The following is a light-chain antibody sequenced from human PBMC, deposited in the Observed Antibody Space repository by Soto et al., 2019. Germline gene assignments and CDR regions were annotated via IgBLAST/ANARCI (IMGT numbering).Light chain of an antibody. CDR1: QSVSSSY. J-gene: IGKJ3*01. V-gene: IGKV3-20*01. Sequence: EIVLTQSPGTLSLSPGERATLSCRASQSVSSSYLAWYQQKVVQAPRLLIYGASSRATVIPDRFSGIVSGTDFTFTISRLEPEDFSVYYCQHYGTSLFTLGLWTKVDIK. CDR2: GAS. CDR3: QHYGTSLFT.